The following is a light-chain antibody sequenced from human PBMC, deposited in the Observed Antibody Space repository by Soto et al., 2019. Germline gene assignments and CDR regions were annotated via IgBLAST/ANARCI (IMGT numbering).Light chain of an antibody. J-gene: IGLJ2*01. V-gene: IGLV1-40*01. CDR1: SSNIGAGYD. CDR2: GNS. CDR3: QSYDSSLSEV. Sequence: QSVLTQPPSVSGAPGQRVTISCTGSSSNIGAGYDVHWYQPLPGTAPKLLIYGNSNRPSGVPDRFSGSKSGTSASLAITGLHAEDEADYYCQSYDSSLSEVFGGGTKLTVL.